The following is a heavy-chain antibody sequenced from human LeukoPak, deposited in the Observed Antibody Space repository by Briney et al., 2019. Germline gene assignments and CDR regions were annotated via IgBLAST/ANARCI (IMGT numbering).Heavy chain of an antibody. CDR1: GFTFSSYS. D-gene: IGHD6-13*01. J-gene: IGHJ4*02. CDR2: IRYDGSNK. CDR3: AKARYSSSLGYYFDY. Sequence: PGGSLRLSCAASGFTFSSYSMHWVRQAPGKGLEWVSFIRYDGSNKYYADSVKGRFTISRDNSKNTLYLQMNSLRAEDTAVYYCAKARYSSSLGYYFDYWGQGTLVTVSS. V-gene: IGHV3-30*02.